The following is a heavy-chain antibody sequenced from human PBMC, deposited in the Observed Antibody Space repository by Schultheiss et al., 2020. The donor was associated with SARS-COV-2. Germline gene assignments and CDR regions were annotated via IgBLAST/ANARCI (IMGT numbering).Heavy chain of an antibody. V-gene: IGHV4-61*05. D-gene: IGHD1-7*01. Sequence: SQTLSLTCTVSGGSISSSSYYWGWIRQPPGKGLEWIGYIYYSGSTNYNPSLKSRVTISVDTSKNQFSLKLSSVTAADTAVYYCARGDNWNYEGFDPWGQGTLVTVSS. CDR2: IYYSGST. CDR1: GGSISSSSYY. CDR3: ARGDNWNYEGFDP. J-gene: IGHJ5*02.